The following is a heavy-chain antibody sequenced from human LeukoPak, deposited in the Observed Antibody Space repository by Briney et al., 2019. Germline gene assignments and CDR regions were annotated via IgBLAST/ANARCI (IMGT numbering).Heavy chain of an antibody. CDR3: AKDSAVAGELIDY. CDR1: GFTFSSYG. V-gene: IGHV3-30*18. CDR2: ISYDGSNK. D-gene: IGHD6-19*01. Sequence: AGGSLRLSCAASGFTFSSYGVHWVRQAPGKGLEWVAVISYDGSNKYYADSVKGRFTISRDNSKNTLYLQMNSLRAEDTAVYYCAKDSAVAGELIDYWGQGTLVTVSS. J-gene: IGHJ4*02.